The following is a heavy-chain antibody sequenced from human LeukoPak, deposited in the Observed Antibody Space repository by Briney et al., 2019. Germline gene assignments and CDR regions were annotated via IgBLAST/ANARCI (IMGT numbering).Heavy chain of an antibody. CDR3: ARGGHYGLDY. Sequence: SETLSLTCIVPGGSISGHYWSWIRQPPGRGLEGIGYIYNSDSGSTNYNPSLKSRVTISVDTSKNQFSLKLSSVTAADTAVYYCARGGHYGLDYWGQGTLVTVSS. V-gene: IGHV4-59*11. CDR2: IYNSDSGST. J-gene: IGHJ4*02. CDR1: GGSISGHY. D-gene: IGHD3-10*01.